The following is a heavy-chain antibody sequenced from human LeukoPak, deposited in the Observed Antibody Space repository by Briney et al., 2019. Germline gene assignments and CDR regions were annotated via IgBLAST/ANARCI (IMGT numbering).Heavy chain of an antibody. CDR3: ARDLARGSSWQFFYFDY. CDR2: ISNDGSTN. V-gene: IGHV3-30-3*01. CDR1: GFTISSYP. J-gene: IGHJ4*02. Sequence: KTLSLTCTAPGFTISSYPSNWIRQPPDKGLEWVARISNDGSTNYYADAVKRRFTISRDNSKIRRYLQMNSLRGEDTAVYFGARDLARGSSWQFFYFDYWGQGTLVTVCS. D-gene: IGHD6-13*01.